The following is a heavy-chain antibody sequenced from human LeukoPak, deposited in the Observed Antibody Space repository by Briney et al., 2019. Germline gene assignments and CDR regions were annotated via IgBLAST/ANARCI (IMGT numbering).Heavy chain of an antibody. CDR2: ISPSGGTT. CDR3: ARERSATYYFDC. V-gene: IGHV1-46*01. CDR1: GYTFTGYY. Sequence: GASVKVSCKASGYTFTGYYIHWVRQAPGQGLEWMGIISPSGGTTNYAQKFQGRVSMTRDTSTSTVYMELSSLRSEDTAVYYCARERSATYYFDCWGQGTLVTVSS. J-gene: IGHJ4*02.